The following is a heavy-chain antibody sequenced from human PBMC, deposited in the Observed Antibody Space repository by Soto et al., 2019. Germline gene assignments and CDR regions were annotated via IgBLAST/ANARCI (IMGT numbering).Heavy chain of an antibody. CDR3: ARSGDILDY. Sequence: ESGGGLVQPGGSLRLSCAASGFTFSSYSMNWVRQAPGKGLEWVSYISSSSSTIYYADSVKGRFTISRDNAKNSLYLQMNSLRAEDTAVYYCARSGDILDYWGQGTLVTVSS. D-gene: IGHD1-26*01. V-gene: IGHV3-48*01. CDR1: GFTFSSYS. J-gene: IGHJ4*02. CDR2: ISSSSSTI.